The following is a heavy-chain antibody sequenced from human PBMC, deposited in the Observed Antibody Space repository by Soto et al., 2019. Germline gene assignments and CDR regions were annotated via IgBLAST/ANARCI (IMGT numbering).Heavy chain of an antibody. J-gene: IGHJ1*01. CDR1: GFTFRSYW. CDR2: INLDGSEK. V-gene: IGHV3-7*04. CDR3: ERGAVAVNEAPGA. D-gene: IGHD6-19*01. Sequence: EGQLVESGGGLVQPGGSLRLSCQVSGFTFRSYWMTWVRRAPGKGLEWVANINLDGSEKYYVDAVKGRFTISRDNAKNSLRRGWRGLRATDRAVYYRERGAVAVNEAPGAGGQGPLATVS.